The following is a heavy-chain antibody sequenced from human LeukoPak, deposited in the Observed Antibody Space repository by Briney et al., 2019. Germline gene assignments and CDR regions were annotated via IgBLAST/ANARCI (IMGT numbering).Heavy chain of an antibody. D-gene: IGHD6-19*01. Sequence: PGGSLRLSCAASGFSFSNAWMHWVRQAPGKGLVWVSGINGDGSSTSHADSVKGRFTISRDNAKNTLYLQMNSLRAEDTAVYYCARFPRGYTSGWYFDYWGQGTLVTVSS. J-gene: IGHJ4*02. CDR2: INGDGSST. CDR3: ARFPRGYTSGWYFDY. CDR1: GFSFSNAW. V-gene: IGHV3-74*01.